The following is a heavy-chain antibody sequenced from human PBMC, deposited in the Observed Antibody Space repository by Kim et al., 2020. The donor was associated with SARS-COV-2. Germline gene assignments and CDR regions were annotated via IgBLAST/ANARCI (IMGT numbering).Heavy chain of an antibody. D-gene: IGHD6-13*01. V-gene: IGHV4-59*13. CDR1: GGSISSYY. Sequence: SETLSLTCTVSGGSISSYYWSWIRQPPGKGLEWIGYIYYSGSTNYNPSLKSRVTISVDTSKNQFSLKLSSVTAADTAVYYCARSLTSYSSSWKNWYFDLWGRGTLVTVSS. CDR2: IYYSGST. CDR3: ARSLTSYSSSWKNWYFDL. J-gene: IGHJ2*01.